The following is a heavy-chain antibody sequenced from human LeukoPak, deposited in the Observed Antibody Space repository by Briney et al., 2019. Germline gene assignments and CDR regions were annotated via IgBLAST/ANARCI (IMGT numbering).Heavy chain of an antibody. J-gene: IGHJ4*02. CDR1: GFTFSSYG. CDR2: IWYDGSNK. Sequence: GGSLRLSCAASGFTFSSYGMHWVRQAPGKGLEWVAVIWYDGSNKYYADSVKGRFTISRDNSKNTLYLQMNSLRAEDTAVYYCVKDREKLIDYFDYWGQGTLVTVSS. V-gene: IGHV3-33*06. CDR3: VKDREKLIDYFDY. D-gene: IGHD2-8*01.